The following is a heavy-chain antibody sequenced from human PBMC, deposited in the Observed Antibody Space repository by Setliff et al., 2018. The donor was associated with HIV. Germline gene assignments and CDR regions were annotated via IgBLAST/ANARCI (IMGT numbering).Heavy chain of an antibody. CDR1: GFTFSSYW. CDR3: ARYNWNPLGYRFDY. Sequence: GGSLRLSCAASGFTFSSYWMSWVRQAPGKGLEWVANIKQDGSEKYYVDSVKGRFTISRDNAKNPLYLQMNSLRAEDTAVYYCARYNWNPLGYRFDYWGQGTLVTVSS. V-gene: IGHV3-7*03. J-gene: IGHJ4*02. CDR2: IKQDGSEK. D-gene: IGHD1-20*01.